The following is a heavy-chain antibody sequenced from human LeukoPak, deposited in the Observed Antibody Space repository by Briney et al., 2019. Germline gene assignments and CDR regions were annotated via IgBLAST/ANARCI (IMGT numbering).Heavy chain of an antibody. V-gene: IGHV1-69*13. CDR3: ASELRLTAPYYFDY. J-gene: IGHJ4*02. CDR2: IIPIFGTA. Sequence: GASVKVSCKASGGTFSSYAISWVRQAPGQGLEWMGGIIPIFGTANYAQKFQGRVTITADESTSTAYMELSSLRSEDTAVYYCASELRLTAPYYFDYWGQGTLVTVSS. CDR1: GGTFSSYA.